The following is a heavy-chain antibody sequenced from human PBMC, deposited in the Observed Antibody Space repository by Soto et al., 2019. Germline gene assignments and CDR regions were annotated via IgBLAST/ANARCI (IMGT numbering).Heavy chain of an antibody. D-gene: IGHD2-15*01. CDR1: GGSMNSGGYC. V-gene: IGHV4-31*03. CDR2: ISYGGTT. CDR3: SRGILV. Sequence: QVQLQESGPGLVKPSQTLSLTCTVSGGSMNSGGYCWNWIRQHPGEGLEWIGCISYGGTTSYYPSLKSRLTISVDTSKNHFSLMLTSVTAAATAVYYCSRGILVWGQGTLITFSS. J-gene: IGHJ4*02.